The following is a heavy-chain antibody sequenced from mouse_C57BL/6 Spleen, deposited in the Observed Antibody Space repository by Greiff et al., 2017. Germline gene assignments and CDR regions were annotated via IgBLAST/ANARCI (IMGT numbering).Heavy chain of an antibody. J-gene: IGHJ1*03. Sequence: EVQLQQSGPELVKPGASVKISCKASGYTFTDYYMNWVKQSHGKSLEWIGDINPNNGGTSYNQKFKGKATLTIDKSSSTAYMELRSLTSEDSAVYYCARVDITTVVGYFDVWGTGTTVTVSS. CDR3: ARVDITTVVGYFDV. D-gene: IGHD1-1*01. CDR1: GYTFTDYY. V-gene: IGHV1-26*01. CDR2: INPNNGGT.